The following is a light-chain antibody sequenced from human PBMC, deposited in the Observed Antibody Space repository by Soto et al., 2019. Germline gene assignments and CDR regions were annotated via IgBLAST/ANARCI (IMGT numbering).Light chain of an antibody. CDR1: QSISSY. Sequence: DIQMTQSPSSLSASVGDRVTITCRASQSISSYLDWYQQKPGKAPKLLIYAASSLQGGVPSRFSGSGSGTDFTLTISSLQPEDFATYYCQQSYGPPLTFGPGTKVDI. CDR2: AAS. V-gene: IGKV1-39*01. J-gene: IGKJ3*01. CDR3: QQSYGPPLT.